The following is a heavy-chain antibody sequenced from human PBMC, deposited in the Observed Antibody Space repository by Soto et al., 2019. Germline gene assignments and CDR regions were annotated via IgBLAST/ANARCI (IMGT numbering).Heavy chain of an antibody. CDR2: VRPGDSET. V-gene: IGHV5-51*01. J-gene: IGHJ6*02. D-gene: IGHD2-8*01. CDR1: ADDFVSYR. CDR3: ARHVAEVGYCINGLCRMDL. Sequence: GESLKISCKGPADDFVSYRIGWVRQVSGKGLEWIGHVRPGDSETRYGPSFHGHVSISADKSISTVYLQWTNLKASDTGVYYCARHVAEVGYCINGLCRMDLCRQVTTVTVSS.